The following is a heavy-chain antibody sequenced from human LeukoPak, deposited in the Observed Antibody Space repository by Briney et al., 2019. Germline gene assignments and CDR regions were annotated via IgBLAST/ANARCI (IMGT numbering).Heavy chain of an antibody. J-gene: IGHJ4*02. D-gene: IGHD6-19*01. CDR1: GGSISSSSYY. Sequence: PSETLSLTCTVSGGSISSSSYYWGWIRQPPGKGLEWIGSIYCSGSTYYNPSLKSRVTISVDTSKNQFSLKLSSVTAADTAVYYCASSPGVAGTIWGQGTLVTVSS. CDR2: IYCSGST. CDR3: ASSPGVAGTI. V-gene: IGHV4-39*01.